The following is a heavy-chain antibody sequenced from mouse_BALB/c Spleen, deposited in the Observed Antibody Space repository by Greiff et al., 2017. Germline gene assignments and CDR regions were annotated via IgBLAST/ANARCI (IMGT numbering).Heavy chain of an antibody. Sequence: EVKLVESGGGLVKPGGSLKLSCAASGFTFSSYAMSWVRQTPEKRLEWVASISSGGSTYYPDSVKGRFTISRDNARNILYLQMSSLRSEDTAMYYCARGRNYYGSSAMDYWGQGTSVTVSS. V-gene: IGHV5-6-5*01. CDR2: ISSGGST. CDR3: ARGRNYYGSSAMDY. J-gene: IGHJ4*01. CDR1: GFTFSSYA. D-gene: IGHD1-1*01.